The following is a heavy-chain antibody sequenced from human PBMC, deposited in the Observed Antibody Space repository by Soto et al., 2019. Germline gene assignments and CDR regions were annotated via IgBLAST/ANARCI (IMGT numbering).Heavy chain of an antibody. CDR3: ARGDATKIVVTTYYAIDV. D-gene: IGHD3-9*01. Sequence: SVKVSCKASGYTFTSYAMHWVRQAPGQRLEWMGGIIPVFGTANYAQKFQGRVTITADESTSIVYMDVTSLRSEDTAVYYCARGDATKIVVTTYYAIDVWGQGTTVTVSS. CDR2: IIPVFGTA. V-gene: IGHV1-69*13. CDR1: GYTFTSYA. J-gene: IGHJ6*02.